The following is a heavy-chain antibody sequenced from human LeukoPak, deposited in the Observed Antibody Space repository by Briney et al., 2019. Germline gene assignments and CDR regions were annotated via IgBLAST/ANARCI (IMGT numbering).Heavy chain of an antibody. CDR3: ARDLPDFSLRISSGGFDI. CDR2: ISGNDGHT. J-gene: IGHJ3*02. D-gene: IGHD4-23*01. CDR1: GYTFTYYG. Sequence: ASVKVSCKASGYTFTYYGISWVRQAPGQGLEWLGWISGNDGHTNYAQKVQDRVTMTIDASTSTAYMELSSLRSEDTAMYYCARDLPDFSLRISSGGFDIWGQGTMVTVSS. V-gene: IGHV1-18*01.